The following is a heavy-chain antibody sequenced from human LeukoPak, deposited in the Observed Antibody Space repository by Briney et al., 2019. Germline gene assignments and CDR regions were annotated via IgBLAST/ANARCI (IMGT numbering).Heavy chain of an antibody. CDR3: AREYCSGGSCYYPFDP. V-gene: IGHV1-69*05. Sequence: ASVKVSCKASGGTFSSYAISWVRRAPGQGLEWMGGIIPIFGTANYAQKFQGRVTITTDESTSTAYMELSSLRSEDTAVYYCAREYCSGGSCYYPFDPWGQGTLVTVSS. J-gene: IGHJ5*02. D-gene: IGHD2-15*01. CDR2: IIPIFGTA. CDR1: GGTFSSYA.